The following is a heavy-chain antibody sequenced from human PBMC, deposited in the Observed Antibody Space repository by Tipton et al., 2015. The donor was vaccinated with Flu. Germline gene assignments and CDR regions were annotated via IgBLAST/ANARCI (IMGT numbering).Heavy chain of an antibody. Sequence: TLSLTCTVSGGSISSGSYYWSWIRQHAGKGLEWLGRIYTSGSTNYNPSLKSRVTMSVDTSKNQFSLKLSSVTAADTAVYYCAVADGSGSFDYWGQGTLVTVSS. D-gene: IGHD3-10*01. J-gene: IGHJ4*02. V-gene: IGHV4-61*02. CDR1: GGSISSGSYY. CDR2: IYTSGST. CDR3: AVADGSGSFDY.